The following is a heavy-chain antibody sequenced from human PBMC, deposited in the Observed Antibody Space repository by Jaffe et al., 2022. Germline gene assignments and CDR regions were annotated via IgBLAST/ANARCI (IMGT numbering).Heavy chain of an antibody. D-gene: IGHD2-2*01. CDR3: ARDVCVGPREYCSRNQQAVKLGFDP. V-gene: IGHV1-18*01. Sequence: QVQLVQSGAEVKKPGASVKVSCKASGYTFTSYGISWVRQAPGQGLEWMGWISAYNGNTNYAQKLQGRVTMTTDTSTSTAYMELRSLRSDDTAVYYCARDVCVGPREYCSRNQQAVKLGFDPWGQGTLVTVSS. CDR2: ISAYNGNT. J-gene: IGHJ5*02. CDR1: GYTFTSYG.